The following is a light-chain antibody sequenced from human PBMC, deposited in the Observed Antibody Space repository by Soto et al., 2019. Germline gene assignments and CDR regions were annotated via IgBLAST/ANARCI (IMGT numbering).Light chain of an antibody. J-gene: IGLJ1*01. Sequence: QSVLTQPPFASGSPGRSVTISCTGTSSDVGYYNYVSWYQQHPGRAPKLMIYEVSERPSGVPARFSASKSGNTAYLTVSGLQAEDEADYYCSSVAGGHFVFGTGTSSPS. CDR3: SSVAGGHFV. V-gene: IGLV2-8*01. CDR1: SSDVGYYNY. CDR2: EVS.